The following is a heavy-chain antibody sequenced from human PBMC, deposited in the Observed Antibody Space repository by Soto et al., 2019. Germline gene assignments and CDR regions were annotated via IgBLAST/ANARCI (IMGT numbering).Heavy chain of an antibody. J-gene: IGHJ4*02. V-gene: IGHV3-23*01. CDR2: ISCCGGSA. Sequence: QPGGSLRLSCVASGFNFKKFAMAWVRQAAGEGLEWVSGISCCGGSASYADSVKGRFSIARDDSKNTVSLQLNNLRVEDTAQYYCAKADGQQWLIPHLDNWGQGTLVTVSS. D-gene: IGHD6-19*01. CDR3: AKADGQQWLIPHLDN. CDR1: GFNFKKFA.